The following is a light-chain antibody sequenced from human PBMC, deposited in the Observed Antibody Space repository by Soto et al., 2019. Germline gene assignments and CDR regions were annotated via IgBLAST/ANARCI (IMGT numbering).Light chain of an antibody. CDR3: QQYGSSPPLS. V-gene: IGKV3-20*01. CDR1: QSVTSSY. CDR2: GAS. Sequence: EIVLTQSPGTLSLSTGERATLSCRASQSVTSSYLAWYQQKPGQAPRLLIYGASSRATDIPDRFSGSGSGTDFTLTISRLEPEDFAVYYCQQYGSSPPLSFGGGTKVDIK. J-gene: IGKJ4*01.